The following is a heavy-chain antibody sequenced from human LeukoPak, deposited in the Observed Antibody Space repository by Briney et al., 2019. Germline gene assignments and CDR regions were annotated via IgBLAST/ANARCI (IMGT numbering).Heavy chain of an antibody. D-gene: IGHD6-19*01. CDR1: GGSISSGGYY. J-gene: IGHJ4*02. Sequence: SETLSLTCTVSGGSISSGGYYWSWIRQHPGKGLEWIGYIYYSGSTYYNPSLKSRVTISVDTSKNQFSLKLSSVTAADTAVYYCATSSGWLFDYWGQGTLVTVSS. CDR2: IYYSGST. CDR3: ATSSGWLFDY. V-gene: IGHV4-31*03.